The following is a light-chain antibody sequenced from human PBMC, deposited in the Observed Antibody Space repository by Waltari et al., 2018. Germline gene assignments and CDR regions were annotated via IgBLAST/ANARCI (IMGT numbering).Light chain of an antibody. Sequence: SYVLSQPPSVSVAPGQTATITCGGDALGFKSVHWYQQRPGPAPLLLICYNNQRPSGIPERFSGSNSGNTATLTISGVEDGDEADYYCQTWHGGSDRVFGSGTKVTVL. J-gene: IGLJ1*01. CDR2: YNN. V-gene: IGLV3-21*04. CDR1: ALGFKS. CDR3: QTWHGGSDRV.